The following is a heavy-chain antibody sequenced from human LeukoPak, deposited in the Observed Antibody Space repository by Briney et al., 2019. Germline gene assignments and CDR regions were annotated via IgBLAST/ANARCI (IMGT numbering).Heavy chain of an antibody. CDR2: MNPNSGNT. V-gene: IGHV1-8*01. J-gene: IGHJ4*02. D-gene: IGHD3-10*01. CDR1: GYTLTSYD. Sequence: ASVKVSCKASGYTLTSYDINWVRQATGQGLEWMGWMNPNSGNTGYAQKFQGRVTMTRNTSISTAYMELSSLRSEDTAVYYCARSYYGSGISYYWGQGTLVTVSS. CDR3: ARSYYGSGISYY.